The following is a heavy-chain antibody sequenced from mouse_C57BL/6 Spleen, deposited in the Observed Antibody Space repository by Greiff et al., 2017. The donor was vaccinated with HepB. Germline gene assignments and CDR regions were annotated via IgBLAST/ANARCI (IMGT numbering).Heavy chain of an antibody. CDR2: ISGGGGNT. Sequence: EVQGVESGGGLVKPGGSLKLSCAASGFTFSSYTMSWVRQTPEKRLEWVATISGGGGNTYYPDSVKGRFTISRDNAKNTLYLQMSSLRSEDTALYYCARTGTYYAMDYWGQGTSVTVSS. J-gene: IGHJ4*01. V-gene: IGHV5-9*01. D-gene: IGHD4-1*01. CDR1: GFTFSSYT. CDR3: ARTGTYYAMDY.